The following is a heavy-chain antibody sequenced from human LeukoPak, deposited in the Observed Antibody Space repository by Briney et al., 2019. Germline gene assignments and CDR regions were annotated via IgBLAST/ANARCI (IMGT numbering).Heavy chain of an antibody. V-gene: IGHV4-59*08. CDR3: ATITMMDVENAFDI. J-gene: IGHJ3*02. CDR1: GGSISSYY. D-gene: IGHD3-22*01. CDR2: IYYSGST. Sequence: SETLSLTCTVSGGSISSYYWSWIQQPPGKGLEWIGYIYYSGSTNYNPSLKSRVTISVDTSKNQFSLKLSSVTAADTAVYYCATITMMDVENAFDIWGQGTMVTVSS.